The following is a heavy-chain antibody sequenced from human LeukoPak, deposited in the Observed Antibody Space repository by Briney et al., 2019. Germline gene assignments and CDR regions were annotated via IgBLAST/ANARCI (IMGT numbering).Heavy chain of an antibody. J-gene: IGHJ4*02. V-gene: IGHV4-34*01. D-gene: IGHD3-22*01. CDR1: GGSFSGYY. CDR3: ARGYDSSGPHFDY. CDR2: INHSGST. Sequence: SEILSLTCAVYGGSFSGYYWSWIRQPPGKGLEWIGEINHSGSTNYNPSLKSRVTISVDTSKNQFSLKLSSVTAADTAVYYCARGYDSSGPHFDYWGQGTLVTVSS.